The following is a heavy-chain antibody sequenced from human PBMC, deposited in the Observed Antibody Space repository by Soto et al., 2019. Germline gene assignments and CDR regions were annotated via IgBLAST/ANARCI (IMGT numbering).Heavy chain of an antibody. Sequence: GGSLRLSCAASGVTFSSYAMHWVRQAPGTGLEWVAVITNTGRTNDYVDSVKGRFTISRDNSKNLVYLQMASPRVEETVVYYFARTYNCSNIYLFRAFDSWGQGTLVTVSS. J-gene: IGHJ3*02. V-gene: IGHV3-30-3*01. CDR2: ITNTGRTN. CDR1: GVTFSSYA. CDR3: ARTYNCSNIYLFRAFDS. D-gene: IGHD2-2*01.